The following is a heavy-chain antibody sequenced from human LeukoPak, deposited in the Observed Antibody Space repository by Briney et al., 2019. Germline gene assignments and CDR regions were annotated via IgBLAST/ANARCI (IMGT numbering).Heavy chain of an antibody. Sequence: GGSLRLSCAASGFTFSTSGMSWVRQAPGKGPEWVSAISGSGGSTYYADSVKGRFTISRDNSKNTLYLQMNSLRAEDTAVYYCAKYCGGDCYNWFDPWGQGTPVTVSS. J-gene: IGHJ5*02. CDR3: AKYCGGDCYNWFDP. CDR1: GFTFSTSG. V-gene: IGHV3-23*01. CDR2: ISGSGGST. D-gene: IGHD2-21*02.